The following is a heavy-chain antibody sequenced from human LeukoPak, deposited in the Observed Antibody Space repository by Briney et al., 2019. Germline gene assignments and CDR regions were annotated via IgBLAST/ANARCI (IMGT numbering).Heavy chain of an antibody. D-gene: IGHD6-19*01. CDR2: ISYDGSNK. V-gene: IGHV3-30*03. CDR3: ARDLKTSGWYGDFDY. CDR1: GFTFSNYG. Sequence: GGSLRLSCAASGFTFSNYGMHWVRQAPGRGLEWVVFISYDGSNKYYADSVKGRFTISRDNSKNTLYLQMNSLRAEDTAVYYCARDLKTSGWYGDFDYWGQGTLVTVSS. J-gene: IGHJ4*02.